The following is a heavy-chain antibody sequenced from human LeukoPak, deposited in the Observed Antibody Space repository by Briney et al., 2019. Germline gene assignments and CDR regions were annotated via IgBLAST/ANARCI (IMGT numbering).Heavy chain of an antibody. CDR3: AKDHRDSGNYYYYYGLDV. J-gene: IGHJ6*02. V-gene: IGHV3-23*01. CDR2: LSGNAGRP. CDR1: GFTFISYA. Sequence: GGSLRLSCAASGFTFISYAMSWVRQAPGKGLEWVSSLSGNAGRPYYADSVKGRFTISRDDSKNTLYLQMNSLRAEDTAVYYCAKDHRDSGNYYYYYGLDVWGQGTMVTVSS. D-gene: IGHD1-26*01.